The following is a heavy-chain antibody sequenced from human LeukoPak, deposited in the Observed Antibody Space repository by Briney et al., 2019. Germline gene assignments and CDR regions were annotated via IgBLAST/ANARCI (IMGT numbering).Heavy chain of an antibody. CDR3: TTELAGYCSSTSCYLGVDRFDP. Sequence: GGSLRLSCGASGFTFSNAWMSWVRQVPGKGLEWVGRIRSNPDGGTTDYATPVKGRFTMSRDDSKYTLYLQMNSLKTEDTAVYYCTTELAGYCSSTSCYLGVDRFDPWGQGTLVTVSS. CDR1: GFTFSNAW. CDR2: IRSNPDGGTT. V-gene: IGHV3-15*01. D-gene: IGHD2-2*01. J-gene: IGHJ5*02.